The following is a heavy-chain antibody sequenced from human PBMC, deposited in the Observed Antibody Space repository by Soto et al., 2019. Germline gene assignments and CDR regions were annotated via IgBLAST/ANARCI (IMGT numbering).Heavy chain of an antibody. J-gene: IGHJ4*01. V-gene: IGHV1-3*05. CDR3: AAGGGGSRY. D-gene: IGHD2-15*01. Sequence: QVQLVESGAEEKKSGASVQVSCKASGYNLIIYAMPWGRQAPGQSLEWMGWINPGNGDTKYSQTLPGRVNLTRDTSANTTCMEPASLNSADTAVYYCAAGGGGSRYSGDGTQVTVS. CDR1: GYNLIIYA. CDR2: INPGNGDT.